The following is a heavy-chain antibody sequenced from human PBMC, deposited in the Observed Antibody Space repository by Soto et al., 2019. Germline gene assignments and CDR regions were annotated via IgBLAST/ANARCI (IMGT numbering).Heavy chain of an antibody. J-gene: IGHJ4*01. V-gene: IGHV3-21*06. CDR3: VRGMNPLF. CDR1: GFTFSSYA. Sequence: AGGSLRLPCAASGFTFSSYAMSWVRQAPGKGLEWVSSISISSSDRYYADPVRGRFTISRDNAKHALYLQMICLRADDTAVYFCVRGMNPLFGGQGTLVTVSS. CDR2: ISISSSDR.